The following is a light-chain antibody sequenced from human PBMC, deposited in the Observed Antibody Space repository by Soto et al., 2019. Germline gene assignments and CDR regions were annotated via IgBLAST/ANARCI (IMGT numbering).Light chain of an antibody. Sequence: EVVMTQSPATLSVSPGERATLSCRSSQSVDSNLAWYQQKPGQAPRLLIYVASTRATGVPDRFSGSGSGTEYTLTISSLQSEDFAVYHWQQYNSWPLTFGGGTKVEIK. V-gene: IGKV3-15*01. CDR2: VAS. J-gene: IGKJ4*01. CDR3: QQYNSWPLT. CDR1: QSVDSN.